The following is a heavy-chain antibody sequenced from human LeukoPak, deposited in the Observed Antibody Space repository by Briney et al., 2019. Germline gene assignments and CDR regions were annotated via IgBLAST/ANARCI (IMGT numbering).Heavy chain of an antibody. CDR1: GFTFSSYG. V-gene: IGHV3-30*18. CDR3: AKSRMGAKEKSEGRFGMDV. Sequence: GGSLRLSCAASGFTFSSYGMHWVRQAPGKGLEWVAVISYDGSNKYYADSVKGRFTISRDNSKNTVYLQMNSLRAEDTAVYYCAKSRMGAKEKSEGRFGMDVWGQGTTVTVSS. CDR2: ISYDGSNK. D-gene: IGHD1-26*01. J-gene: IGHJ6*02.